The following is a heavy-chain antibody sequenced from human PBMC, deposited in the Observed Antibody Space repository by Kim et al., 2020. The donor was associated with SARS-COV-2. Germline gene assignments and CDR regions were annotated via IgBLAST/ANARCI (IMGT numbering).Heavy chain of an antibody. CDR3: AADPHGAY. CDR2: IKSKNDGGTS. Sequence: GGSLRLSCAASGFSFNDAWVSWVRQAPGKGLEWVGRIKSKNDGGTSDDAAHLKGRFIISRDDKKRMLYWQMNNLKTEDTAVYYCAADPHGAYWGQGTLVIVSS. V-gene: IGHV3-15*01. J-gene: IGHJ4*02. D-gene: IGHD3-16*01. CDR1: GFSFNDAW.